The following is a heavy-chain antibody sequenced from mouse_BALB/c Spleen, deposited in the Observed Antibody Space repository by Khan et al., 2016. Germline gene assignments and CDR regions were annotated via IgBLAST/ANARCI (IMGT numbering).Heavy chain of an antibody. D-gene: IGHD1-1*01. Sequence: EVQLQESGPGLVKPSQSLSLTCTVTGYSITSDYAWNWIRQFPGNKLECMGYLSYSGSTNYNPALKSRISITRDTSKNPFFLQLNSVTSEATATSVWAREGARYDYAMAYWGQGTSVTVSS. CDR1: GYSITSDYA. CDR2: LSYSGST. V-gene: IGHV3-2*02. CDR3: AREGARYDYAMAY. J-gene: IGHJ4*01.